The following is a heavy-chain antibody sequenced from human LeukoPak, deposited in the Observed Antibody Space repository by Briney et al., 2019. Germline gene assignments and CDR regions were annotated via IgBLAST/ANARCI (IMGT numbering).Heavy chain of an antibody. D-gene: IGHD2-21*02. Sequence: GGSLRLSCAASGFTFSSYEMNWVRQAPGKGLEWVSYISSSSSTIYYADSVKGRFTISRDNAKNSLYLQMNSLRAEDTAVYDCARVAYCGGDCYPFDYWGQGTLVTVSS. CDR2: ISSSSSTI. V-gene: IGHV3-48*03. CDR3: ARVAYCGGDCYPFDY. CDR1: GFTFSSYE. J-gene: IGHJ4*02.